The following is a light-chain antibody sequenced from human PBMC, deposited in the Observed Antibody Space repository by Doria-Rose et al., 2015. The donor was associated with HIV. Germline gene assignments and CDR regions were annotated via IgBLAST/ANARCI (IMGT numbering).Light chain of an antibody. J-gene: IGKJ1*01. CDR2: DGS. V-gene: IGKV3-20*01. CDR3: HQYGTSWM. Sequence: TQSPGTLSLSPGERATLSCMASQSFSSTYLAWYQQKPGQAPSLLIYDGSTRANGIPDRFSASGSGTDFTLTINRLEPEEFALYYCHQYGTSWMFGQGTKVEI. CDR1: QSFSSTY.